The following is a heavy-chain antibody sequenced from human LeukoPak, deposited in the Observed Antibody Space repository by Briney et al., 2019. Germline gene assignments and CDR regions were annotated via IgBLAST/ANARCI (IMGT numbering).Heavy chain of an antibody. Sequence: PGGSLRLSCAASGFPFSSYAMTWVRQAPGKGLEWASTISGSGSTTYYADSVRGRFSISRDNSRNLLFLQMNSLRAEDTALYYCAKALSGYIYGPDVWSQGTLVTVSS. D-gene: IGHD5-18*01. V-gene: IGHV3-23*01. J-gene: IGHJ4*02. CDR1: GFPFSSYA. CDR2: ISGSGSTT. CDR3: AKALSGYIYGPDV.